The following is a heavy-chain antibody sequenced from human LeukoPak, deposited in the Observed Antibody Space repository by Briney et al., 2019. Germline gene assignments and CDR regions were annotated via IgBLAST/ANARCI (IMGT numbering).Heavy chain of an antibody. CDR2: IRNDGGNK. Sequence: GGSLRLSCAASGFRFSGIGMHWVRQAPGKGLDWVAYIRNDGGNKQYADSVKGRFSISRDNSKNTLSLEMNSLRAEDTAVYYCAKDLWYTSSSEEYWGQGTLVTVSS. CDR3: AKDLWYTSSSEEY. V-gene: IGHV3-30*02. CDR1: GFRFSGIG. J-gene: IGHJ4*02. D-gene: IGHD6-6*01.